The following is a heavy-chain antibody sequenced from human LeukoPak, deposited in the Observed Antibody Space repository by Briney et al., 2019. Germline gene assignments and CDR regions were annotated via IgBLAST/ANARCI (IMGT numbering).Heavy chain of an antibody. CDR3: ARVFFEAFEGYCSSTSCPAPLDY. CDR2: IIPIFGTA. Sequence: SVKVSCKASGGTFSSYAISWVRQAPGQGLEWMGGIIPIFGTANYAQKFQGRVTITADESTSAAYMELSSLRSEDTAVYYCARVFFEAFEGYCSSTSCPAPLDYWGQGTLVTVSS. V-gene: IGHV1-69*13. D-gene: IGHD2-2*01. CDR1: GGTFSSYA. J-gene: IGHJ4*02.